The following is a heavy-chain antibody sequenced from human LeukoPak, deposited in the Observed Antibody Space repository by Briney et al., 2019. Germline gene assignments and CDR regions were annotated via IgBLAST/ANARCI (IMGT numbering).Heavy chain of an antibody. CDR1: GFTFSGFS. J-gene: IGHJ4*02. CDR3: ATTDLNHAILSGYFES. Sequence: PGGSLRLSCAASGFTFSGFSMDWVRQAPGRGLEWLSYISSTSSTMLYADSVKGRFTISRDNSKNTLYLQMNSLSPADTAVYYCATTDLNHAILSGYFESWGQGTQLIVSS. V-gene: IGHV3-48*04. CDR2: ISSTSSTM. D-gene: IGHD3-9*01.